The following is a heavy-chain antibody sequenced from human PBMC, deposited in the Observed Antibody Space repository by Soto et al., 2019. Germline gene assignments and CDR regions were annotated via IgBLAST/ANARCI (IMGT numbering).Heavy chain of an antibody. CDR3: ARIRYDSSGFSLFDY. Sequence: VASVKVSCKASGYTFTSYAMHWVRQAPGQRLEWMGWINAGNGNTKYSQKFQGRVTITRDTSASTAYMELSSLRSEDTAVYYCARIRYDSSGFSLFDYWGQGTLVTVSS. V-gene: IGHV1-3*01. D-gene: IGHD3-22*01. CDR1: GYTFTSYA. CDR2: INAGNGNT. J-gene: IGHJ4*02.